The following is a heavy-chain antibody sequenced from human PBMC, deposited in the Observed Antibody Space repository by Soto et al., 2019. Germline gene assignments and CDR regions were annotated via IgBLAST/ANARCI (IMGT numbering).Heavy chain of an antibody. V-gene: IGHV1-3*01. J-gene: IGHJ4*02. Sequence: QVQLVQSGAEVKKPGASVKVSCKASGYTFTNYAMHWVRQAPGQRLEWMGWINAGNGNTKYSQKFQGRVTITRDTSSSTAYMELSSLRSEVTALYHRASSITIPAPKGYWGQGTLATVSS. CDR2: INAGNGNT. D-gene: IGHD2-2*01. CDR3: ASSITIPAPKGY. CDR1: GYTFTNYA.